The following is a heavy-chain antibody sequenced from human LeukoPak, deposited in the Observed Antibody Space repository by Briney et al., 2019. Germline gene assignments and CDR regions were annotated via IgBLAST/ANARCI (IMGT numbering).Heavy chain of an antibody. CDR1: GFTFKSYG. J-gene: IGHJ4*02. V-gene: IGHV3-23*01. CDR2: ITGAGSST. CDR3: ARKVAVAMDIDY. D-gene: IGHD5-18*01. Sequence: GGSLRLSCAASGFTFKSYGMTWVRQVPGKGLVWVSSITGAGSSTKYADSVNGRFTISRDNSKNTLSLQMTGLRADDTAVDYCARKVAVAMDIDYWGQGTLVTVSS.